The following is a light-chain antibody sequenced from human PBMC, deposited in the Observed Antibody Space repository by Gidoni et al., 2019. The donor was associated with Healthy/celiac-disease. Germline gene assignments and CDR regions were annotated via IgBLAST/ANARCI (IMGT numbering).Light chain of an antibody. Sequence: IQMTQSSASLSASVGDRVTITCRASQSISSYLHWYQQKPGKAPKLLIYGASSMPSGVPSRFSGSGSGTDFTLTISSLQSEDFATYYCQQNYSTRPMTFGQGTRLEIK. CDR3: QQNYSTRPMT. CDR2: GAS. V-gene: IGKV1-39*01. J-gene: IGKJ5*01. CDR1: QSISSY.